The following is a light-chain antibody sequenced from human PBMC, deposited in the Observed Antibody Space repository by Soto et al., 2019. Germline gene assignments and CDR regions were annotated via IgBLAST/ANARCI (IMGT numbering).Light chain of an antibody. CDR2: KAS. Sequence: DIQMTQSPSTLSGSVGDRITITCRASQTISSWLAWYKQTPGKAPKXXSYKASTLKSGVPSRVSGSGSGTDFTLTISSLKPEDFETYYCQQSYSTPLTFGGGTKVDIK. CDR3: QQSYSTPLT. J-gene: IGKJ4*01. CDR1: QTISSW. V-gene: IGKV1-5*03.